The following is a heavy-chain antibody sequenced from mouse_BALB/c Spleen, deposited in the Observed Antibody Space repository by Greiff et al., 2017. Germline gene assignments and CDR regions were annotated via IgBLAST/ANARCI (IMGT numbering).Heavy chain of an antibody. CDR2: INPSNGGT. CDR1: GYTFTSYY. J-gene: IGHJ3*01. Sequence: VQLQQSGAELVKPGASVKLSCKASGYTFTSYYMYWVKQRPGQGLEWIGEINPSNGGTNFNEKFKSKATLTVDKSSSTAYMQLSSLTSEDSAVYYCTRFGGPAWFAYWGQGTLVTVAA. CDR3: TRFGGPAWFAY. V-gene: IGHV1S81*02. D-gene: IGHD1-1*02.